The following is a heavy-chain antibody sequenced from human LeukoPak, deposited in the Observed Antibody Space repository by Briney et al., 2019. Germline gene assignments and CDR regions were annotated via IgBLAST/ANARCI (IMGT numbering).Heavy chain of an antibody. CDR3: ANSEFSNN. V-gene: IGHV3-30*18. J-gene: IGHJ4*02. Sequence: PGRSLRLSCAASGFTFSSYGMHWVRQAPGKGLEWVAVISYDGSNKYYAHSVMGRFTISRDNSKNTLYLQINSLRAEDTAVYYCANSEFSNNWGQGTLVTVSS. CDR1: GFTFSSYG. CDR2: ISYDGSNK. D-gene: IGHD3-16*02.